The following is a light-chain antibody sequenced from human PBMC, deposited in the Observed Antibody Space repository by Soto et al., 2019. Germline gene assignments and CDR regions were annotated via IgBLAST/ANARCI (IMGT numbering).Light chain of an antibody. J-gene: IGLJ1*01. Sequence: QSVLAQPASVSGSPGQSITIPCTGTSSDVGSYNFVSWYQQQPGRAPKLMIYEVNKRPSGVSNRFSGSESGNTASLTISGLQAEDEADYCCCSYAGSSTYVFGTGTKVTVL. CDR3: CSYAGSSTYV. CDR2: EVN. V-gene: IGLV2-23*02. CDR1: SSDVGSYNF.